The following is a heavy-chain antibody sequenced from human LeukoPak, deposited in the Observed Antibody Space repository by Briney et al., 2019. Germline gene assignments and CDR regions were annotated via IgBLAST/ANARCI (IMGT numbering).Heavy chain of an antibody. Sequence: GGSLRLSCAASGFTFSDYYMSWIRQAPGKGLEWVSYISSSGSTIYYADSVKGRFTISRDNAKNSLYLQMNSLRAEDTAVYYCAKDHDYYDSSGYYDYWGQGTLVTVSS. J-gene: IGHJ4*02. D-gene: IGHD3-22*01. V-gene: IGHV3-11*04. CDR2: ISSSGSTI. CDR3: AKDHDYYDSSGYYDY. CDR1: GFTFSDYY.